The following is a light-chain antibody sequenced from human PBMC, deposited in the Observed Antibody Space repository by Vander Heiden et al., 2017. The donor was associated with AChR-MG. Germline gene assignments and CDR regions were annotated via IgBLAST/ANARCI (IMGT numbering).Light chain of an antibody. Sequence: DIVMLQSPDPLAVSLGERATINCKSSQSVLYSSNNKNDLAWYQQKPGRPPKLLIDWASTRESGVPDRFSGSGAGTDFTLTISSLQAEDVAVYYCQRYSGTRTTFAYEARLGI. CDR3: QRYSGTRTT. V-gene: IGKV4-1*01. CDR1: QSVLYSSNNKND. CDR2: WAS. J-gene: IGKJ5*01.